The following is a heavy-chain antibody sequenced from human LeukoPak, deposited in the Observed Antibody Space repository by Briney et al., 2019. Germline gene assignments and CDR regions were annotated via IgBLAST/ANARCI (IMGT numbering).Heavy chain of an antibody. CDR1: GFTFSSYA. J-gene: IGHJ3*01. V-gene: IGHV3-23*01. CDR2: ISGSGGST. Sequence: PGGSLRLSCAASGFTFSSYAMSWVRQAPGKGLVWVSAISGSGGSTYYADSVKGRFTISRDNSKNTLYLQMNSLRAEDTAVYYCAKDPRDGSGSYYWGQGTMVTVSS. D-gene: IGHD3-10*01. CDR3: AKDPRDGSGSYY.